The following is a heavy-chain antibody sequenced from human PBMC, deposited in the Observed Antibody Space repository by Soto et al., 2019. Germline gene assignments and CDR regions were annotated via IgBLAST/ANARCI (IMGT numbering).Heavy chain of an antibody. J-gene: IGHJ4*02. CDR1: GGSISRGDFS. CDR3: ARGKTNYFFDL. CDR2: IYRSGST. Sequence: PSETLSLTCVVSGGSISRGDFSWTWIRQPPGKGLEWVGYIYRSGSTCYNPSLKSPVSISLDKSKNQFSLNLTSVTAADTAVYYCARGKTNYFFDLWGQGHLVTVSS. D-gene: IGHD3-10*01. V-gene: IGHV4-30-2*01.